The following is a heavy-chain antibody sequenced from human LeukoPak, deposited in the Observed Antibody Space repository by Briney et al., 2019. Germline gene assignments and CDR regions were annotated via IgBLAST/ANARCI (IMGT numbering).Heavy chain of an antibody. V-gene: IGHV4-39*07. CDR1: GGSISSSSYY. D-gene: IGHD3-22*01. CDR3: ARGVTYYYDSSGYYPTERFDY. CDR2: IYYSGST. Sequence: SETLSLTCTVSGGSISSSSYYWGWIRQPPGKGLEWIGSIYYSGSTYYNPSLKSRVTISVDTSKNQFSLKLSSVTAADTAVYYCARGVTYYYDSSGYYPTERFDYWGQGTLVTVSS. J-gene: IGHJ4*02.